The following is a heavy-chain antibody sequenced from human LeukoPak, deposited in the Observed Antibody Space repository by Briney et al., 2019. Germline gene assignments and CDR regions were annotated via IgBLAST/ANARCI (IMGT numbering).Heavy chain of an antibody. D-gene: IGHD2-21*02. CDR3: ARLYCGGDCYSDY. CDR1: GYTFTSYY. V-gene: IGHV1-46*01. Sequence: ASVKVSCRASGYTFTSYYMHWVRQAPGQGLEWMAIINPSGGSTSYAQKFQGRVTMTRDTSTSTVYMELSSLRSEDTAVYYCARLYCGGDCYSDYWGQGTLVTVSS. CDR2: INPSGGST. J-gene: IGHJ4*02.